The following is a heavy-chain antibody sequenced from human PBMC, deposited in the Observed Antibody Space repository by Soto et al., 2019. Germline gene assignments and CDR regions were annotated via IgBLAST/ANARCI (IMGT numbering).Heavy chain of an antibody. CDR1: GFTFSRYD. J-gene: IGHJ4*02. Sequence: EVQLVESGGGLVQPGGSLRLSCAASGFTFSRYDMHWVRQGTGKGLEWVSGIDTTGAPYYSCSVKGRFTISRENAKNSLFLEMDSLRPGDTAVYYCARESSDWSAVDYWGQGTLVTVSS. CDR2: IDTTGAP. V-gene: IGHV3-13*05. CDR3: ARESSDWSAVDY. D-gene: IGHD6-19*01.